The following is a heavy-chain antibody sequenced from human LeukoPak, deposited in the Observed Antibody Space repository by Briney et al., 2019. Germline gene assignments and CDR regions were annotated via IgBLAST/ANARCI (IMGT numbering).Heavy chain of an antibody. CDR3: AVGMGFYNARFDY. J-gene: IGHJ4*02. V-gene: IGHV4-39*01. D-gene: IGHD2/OR15-2a*01. CDR1: GGSISSSSYY. CDR2: IYYSGST. Sequence: PSETLSLTCTVSGGSISSSSYYWGWIRQPPGKGLEWIGSIYYSGSTYYNPSLKSRVTISVDTSKNQFSLKLSSVTAADTAVYYCAVGMGFYNARFDYWGQGTLVTVSS.